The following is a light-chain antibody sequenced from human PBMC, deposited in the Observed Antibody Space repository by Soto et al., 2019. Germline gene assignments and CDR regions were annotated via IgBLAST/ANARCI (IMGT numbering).Light chain of an antibody. CDR1: HTINSN. CDR2: GAS. V-gene: IGKV3-15*01. J-gene: IGKJ5*01. CDR3: QQYNNWPLT. Sequence: VNTLAPATLSVPPGERATLSCRASHTINSNVAWYQLKDGQVLRLLIYGASTRAADVPARFSGGGSGTEFTLTISSLQSEDFAVYWCQQYNNWPLTFGPGTRLEI.